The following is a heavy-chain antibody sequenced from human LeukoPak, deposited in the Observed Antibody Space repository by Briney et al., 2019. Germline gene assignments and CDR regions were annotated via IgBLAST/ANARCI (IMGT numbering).Heavy chain of an antibody. CDR3: ARAVAGTHWLDP. Sequence: GGSLRLSCAASGFTFSIYDMHWVRQVPGKGLEWVSGIDTAGGAYYPDSVKGRFTMSRENAKNSLHLQMNSLTAGDTAVYYCARAVAGTHWLDPWGQGTLVTVSS. V-gene: IGHV3-13*01. CDR1: GFTFSIYD. CDR2: IDTAGGA. J-gene: IGHJ5*02. D-gene: IGHD6-19*01.